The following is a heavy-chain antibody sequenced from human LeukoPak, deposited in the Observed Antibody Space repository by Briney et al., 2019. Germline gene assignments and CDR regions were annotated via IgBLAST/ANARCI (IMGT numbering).Heavy chain of an antibody. CDR3: AKAAYYYDSSGYYFDY. V-gene: IGHV3-43D*03. CDR2: ISWDGGST. Sequence: PGGSLRLSCAASGFTFDDYAMHWVRQAPGKGLEWVSLISWDGGSTYYADSVKGRFTISRDNSKNSLYLQMNSLRAEDTALYYCAKAAYYYDSSGYYFDYWGQGTLVTVSS. D-gene: IGHD3-22*01. CDR1: GFTFDDYA. J-gene: IGHJ4*02.